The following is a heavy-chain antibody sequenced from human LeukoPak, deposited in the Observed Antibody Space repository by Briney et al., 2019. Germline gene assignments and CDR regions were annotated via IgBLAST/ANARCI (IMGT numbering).Heavy chain of an antibody. Sequence: GGSLRLSCAASGFTFSSYGMHWVRQAPGKGLKWVAVISYDGSNKYYADSVKGRLTISRDNSKNTLYLQMNSLRAEDTAVYYCATYSGSGSYRGVLDYWGQGTLVTVSS. D-gene: IGHD3-10*01. CDR2: ISYDGSNK. CDR1: GFTFSSYG. J-gene: IGHJ4*02. CDR3: ATYSGSGSYRGVLDY. V-gene: IGHV3-30*03.